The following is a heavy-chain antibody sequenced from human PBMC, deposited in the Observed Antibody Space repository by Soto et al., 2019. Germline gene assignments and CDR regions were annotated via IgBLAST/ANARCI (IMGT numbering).Heavy chain of an antibody. CDR1: GYNFNTFD. V-gene: IGHV1-8*02. Sequence: ASVKVSCKASGYNFNTFDIYWVRPATGHGREWMGWMNPNSGNTGYAQELRGRVTMTRNTSNTTAYMELTSLTSDDTGVYYCAGGNFRYWGQRTLVTVSS. CDR3: AGGNFRY. J-gene: IGHJ4*02. CDR2: MNPNSGNT.